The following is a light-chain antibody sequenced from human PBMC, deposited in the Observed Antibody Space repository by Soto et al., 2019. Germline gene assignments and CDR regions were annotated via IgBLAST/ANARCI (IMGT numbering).Light chain of an antibody. CDR3: QQYDNLPLLT. J-gene: IGKJ3*01. CDR1: QDISNY. V-gene: IGKV1-33*01. Sequence: DIQMAQSPSSLSASVGDRVTITFQASQDISNYLNWYQQKPGKAPKLLIYDASNLETGVPSRFSGSGSGTDFTFTISSLQPEDIATYYCQQYDNLPLLTFGPGTKVDIK. CDR2: DAS.